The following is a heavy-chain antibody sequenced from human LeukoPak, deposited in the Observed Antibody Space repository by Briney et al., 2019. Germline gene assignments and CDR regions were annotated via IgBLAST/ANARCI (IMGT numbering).Heavy chain of an antibody. CDR2: INHSGST. Sequence: SETLSLTCAVYGGSFSGYYWSWIRQPPGKGLKWIGEINHSGSTNYNPSLESRVTRSVDTSKNQFSLKLRSVTAADTAVYYCARGRLTKRSRYFDLWGRGTLVTVSS. D-gene: IGHD2-2*01. CDR3: ARGRLTKRSRYFDL. J-gene: IGHJ2*01. CDR1: GGSFSGYY. V-gene: IGHV4-34*01.